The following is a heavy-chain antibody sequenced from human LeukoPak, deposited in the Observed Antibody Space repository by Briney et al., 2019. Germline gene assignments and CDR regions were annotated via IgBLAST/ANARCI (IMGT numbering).Heavy chain of an antibody. V-gene: IGHV4-34*01. D-gene: IGHD2-15*01. CDR1: GGSFSGYY. CDR3: ARGPYCSGGSCYSYYYMDV. Sequence: SETLSLTCAVYGGSFSGYYWSWIRQPPGKGLEWIGEINHSGSTNYNPSLKSRVTISVDTSKNQFSLKLSSVTAADTAVYYCARGPYCSGGSCYSYYYMDVWGKGTTVTVSS. CDR2: INHSGST. J-gene: IGHJ6*03.